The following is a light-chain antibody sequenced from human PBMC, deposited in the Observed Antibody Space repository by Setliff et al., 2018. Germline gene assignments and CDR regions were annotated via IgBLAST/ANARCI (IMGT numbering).Light chain of an antibody. CDR3: SSYTNSNTYV. V-gene: IGLV2-14*02. CDR2: DVT. CDR1: SSDVGLYNL. J-gene: IGLJ1*01. Sequence: QSVLTQPASVSGSPGQSITISCTGTSSDVGLYNLVSWYQQHPGKAPKLIIYDVTGRPSGVSDRFSGSKSGNTASLTISGLQAEDEADYYCSSYTNSNTYVFGTGTKVTVL.